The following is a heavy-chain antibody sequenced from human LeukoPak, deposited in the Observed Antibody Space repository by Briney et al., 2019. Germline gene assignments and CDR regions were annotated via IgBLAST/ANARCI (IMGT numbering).Heavy chain of an antibody. Sequence: GGSLRLSCAASGFTFSSYAMSWVRQAPGKGLEWVSAISGSGGSTHYADSVKGRFTIPRDNSKNTLYLQMNSLRAEDTAVYYCAKGGHSSSWYAGYNWFDPWGQGTLVTVSS. D-gene: IGHD6-13*01. CDR2: ISGSGGST. J-gene: IGHJ5*02. CDR3: AKGGHSSSWYAGYNWFDP. V-gene: IGHV3-23*01. CDR1: GFTFSSYA.